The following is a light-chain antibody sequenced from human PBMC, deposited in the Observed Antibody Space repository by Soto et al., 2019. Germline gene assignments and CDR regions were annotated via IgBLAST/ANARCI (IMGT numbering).Light chain of an antibody. V-gene: IGKV3-20*01. CDR1: ESVSTN. CDR3: QQYGSSLWT. CDR2: GAS. Sequence: LTQTAGTQSSSPAETVTLSCRASESVSTNLAWYQQKPGQAPRRLIYGASSRATGIPDRFSGSGSGTDFTLTICRLEPEDVAVYYCQQYGSSLWTFGQGTKVDI. J-gene: IGKJ1*01.